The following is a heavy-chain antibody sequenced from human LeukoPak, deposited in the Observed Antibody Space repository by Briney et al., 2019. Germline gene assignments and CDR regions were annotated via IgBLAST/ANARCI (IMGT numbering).Heavy chain of an antibody. J-gene: IGHJ5*02. CDR1: GGTFSSYA. Sequence: SVKVSCKASGGTFSSYAISWVRQAPGQGLEWMGGIIPIFGTANYAQKFQGRVTITADTSTSTAYMELRSLRSDDTAVYYCARFYGLNWFDPWGQGTLVTVSS. CDR3: ARFYGLNWFDP. CDR2: IIPIFGTA. V-gene: IGHV1-69*06. D-gene: IGHD2/OR15-2a*01.